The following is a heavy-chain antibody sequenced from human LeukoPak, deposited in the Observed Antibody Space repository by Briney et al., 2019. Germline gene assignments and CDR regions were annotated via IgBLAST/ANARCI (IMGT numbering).Heavy chain of an antibody. V-gene: IGHV4-39*01. CDR2: IYYSGST. D-gene: IGHD6-13*01. Sequence: PSETLSLTCTVSGGSISSSSYYWGWIRQPPGKGPEWIGSIYYSGSTYYNPSLKSRVTISVDTSKNQFSLKLSSVTAADTAVYYCARGRDSSSWRDAFDIWGQGTMVTVSS. CDR3: ARGRDSSSWRDAFDI. J-gene: IGHJ3*02. CDR1: GGSISSSSYY.